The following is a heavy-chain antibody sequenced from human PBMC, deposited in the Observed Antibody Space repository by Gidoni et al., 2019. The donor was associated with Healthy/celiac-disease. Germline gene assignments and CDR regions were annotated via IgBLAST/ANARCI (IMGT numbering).Heavy chain of an antibody. V-gene: IGHV3-66*02. J-gene: IGHJ1*01. CDR2: IYSGGST. D-gene: IGHD6-13*01. Sequence: EVQLVESGGGLVQPGGSLRLSCAASGFTVSSTYMSWVRQAPGKGLEWVSVIYSGGSTYYADSVKGRFTISRDNSKNTLYLQMNSLRAEDTAVYYCARDPGSSWLYFQHWGQGTLVTVSS. CDR1: GFTVSSTY. CDR3: ARDPGSSWLYFQH.